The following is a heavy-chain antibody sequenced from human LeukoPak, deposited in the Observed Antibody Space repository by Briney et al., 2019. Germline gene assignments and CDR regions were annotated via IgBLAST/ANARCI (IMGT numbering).Heavy chain of an antibody. CDR1: GYSFTSYW. Sequence: GESLKISCKGSGYSFTSYWIGWVRQMPGKGLEWMGIIYPGDSDTRYSPSFQGQVTISADKTISTAYLQWSSLKASDTAMYYCARSEELSLYYFDYWGQGTLVTVSS. V-gene: IGHV5-51*01. CDR3: ARSEELSLYYFDY. D-gene: IGHD3-16*02. CDR2: IYPGDSDT. J-gene: IGHJ4*02.